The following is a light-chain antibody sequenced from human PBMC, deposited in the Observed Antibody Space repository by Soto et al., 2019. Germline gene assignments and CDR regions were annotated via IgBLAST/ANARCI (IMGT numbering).Light chain of an antibody. Sequence: QLVLTQSPSASASLGASVKLTCTLSSGHSTNAIAWHQQQPEKGPRYLMKVNSDGSHNKGDGIPDRFSGSSSGAERYLTISSLQSEDEADYYCQTWGTGIAIFGGGTKLTVL. CDR1: SGHSTNA. CDR3: QTWGTGIAI. J-gene: IGLJ2*01. V-gene: IGLV4-69*02. CDR2: VNSDGSH.